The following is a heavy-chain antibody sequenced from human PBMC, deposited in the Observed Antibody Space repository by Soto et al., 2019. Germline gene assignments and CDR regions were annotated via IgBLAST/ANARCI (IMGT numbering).Heavy chain of an antibody. V-gene: IGHV4-34*01. Sequence: QVQLQQWGAGLLKPSETLSLTCAVYGGSFSGYYWSWIRQPPGKGLEWIGEINHSGSTNYNPSLKSSVTISVDTSKNQYSLKLSSVTAADTAVYYWARGLGVVPRIKHYYMDVWGKGTTVTVSS. D-gene: IGHD2-2*01. J-gene: IGHJ6*03. CDR2: INHSGST. CDR3: ARGLGVVPRIKHYYMDV. CDR1: GGSFSGYY.